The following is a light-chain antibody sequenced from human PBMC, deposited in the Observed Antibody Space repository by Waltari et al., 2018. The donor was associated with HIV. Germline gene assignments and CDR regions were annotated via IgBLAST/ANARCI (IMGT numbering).Light chain of an antibody. CDR2: DAS. Sequence: EIVLTPSPGALSLSPGARAPLSCRASQSLSSTYLAWYQQKPGQPPRLLMYDASTRATGIPDRFSGSGSGTDFTLTISRLEPEDFAVYYCQQYRSTPRTFGGGTRVQIK. J-gene: IGKJ4*01. CDR3: QQYRSTPRT. CDR1: QSLSSTY. V-gene: IGKV3-20*01.